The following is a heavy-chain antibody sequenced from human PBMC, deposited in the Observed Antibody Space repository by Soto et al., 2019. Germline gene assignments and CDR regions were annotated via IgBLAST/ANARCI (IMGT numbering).Heavy chain of an antibody. CDR1: GGTFNTYG. CDR2: ISPMFGAA. D-gene: IGHD3-10*01. CDR3: AREVQVHTPAFVY. J-gene: IGHJ4*02. V-gene: IGHV1-69*19. Sequence: QVQLVQSGAEMKKPGSSVKVSCQSSGGTFNTYGMNWVRQAPGQGPEWMGDISPMFGAANYAPKFQGRVTITADESTGTSYMQLSSLTSEDTALYFCAREVQVHTPAFVYWGQGTLVTVSS.